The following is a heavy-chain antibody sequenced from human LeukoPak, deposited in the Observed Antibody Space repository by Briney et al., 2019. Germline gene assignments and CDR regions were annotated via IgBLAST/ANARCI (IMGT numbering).Heavy chain of an antibody. J-gene: IGHJ2*01. D-gene: IGHD4-17*01. CDR1: GFTVSSTY. CDR3: ARFYGDFVNHWYFDL. Sequence: PGGSLRLSCAASGFTVSSTYMSWVRQAPGKGLEWVSVMYGSGGTYYADSMKGRFTISRDNSKNTLYLQMNSLRAEDTAVYYCARFYGDFVNHWYFDLWGRGTLVTVSS. V-gene: IGHV3-53*01. CDR2: MYGSGGT.